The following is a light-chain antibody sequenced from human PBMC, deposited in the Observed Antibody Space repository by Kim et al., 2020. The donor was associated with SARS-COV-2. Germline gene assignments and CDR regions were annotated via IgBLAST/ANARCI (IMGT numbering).Light chain of an antibody. CDR2: LNSDGSH. J-gene: IGLJ2*01. CDR1: SGHSSYA. V-gene: IGLV4-69*01. CDR3: QTWGTGIHVL. Sequence: QLVLTQSPSASASLGASVKLTCTLSSGHSSYAIAWHQQQPEKGPRYLMKLNSDGSHSKGDGIPDRFSGSSSGAERYLTISSLQSEDEADYYCQTWGTGIHVLFCGGTQLTVL.